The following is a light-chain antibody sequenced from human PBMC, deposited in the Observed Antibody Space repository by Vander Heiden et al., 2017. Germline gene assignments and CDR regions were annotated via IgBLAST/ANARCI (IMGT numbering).Light chain of an antibody. Sequence: QSALTQPASVSGSPGQSITISCTGTSSDVGDYNYVSWYQQHPGKAPKLMIYDVSNRPSGVSNRGSGSKSGNKASLNISGLQAEDEADDYCSSYTSSRRVGFGGGTKLTVL. CDR2: DVS. CDR1: SSDVGDYNY. J-gene: IGLJ2*01. V-gene: IGLV2-14*03. CDR3: SSYTSSRRVG.